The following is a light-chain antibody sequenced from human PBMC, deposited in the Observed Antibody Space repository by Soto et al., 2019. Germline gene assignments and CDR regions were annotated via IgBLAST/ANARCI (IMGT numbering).Light chain of an antibody. CDR3: QSYDSSLSGSVV. CDR2: DNS. V-gene: IGLV1-40*01. J-gene: IGLJ2*01. Sequence: QSVLTQPPSVSGAPGQRVTISCTGSSSNIGAGYDVHWYQQLPGTAPKLLIFDNSNRPSGVPDRISGSRSGTSASLAITGLQAEDEADYSCQSYDSSLSGSVVFGGGTKLTVL. CDR1: SSNIGAGYD.